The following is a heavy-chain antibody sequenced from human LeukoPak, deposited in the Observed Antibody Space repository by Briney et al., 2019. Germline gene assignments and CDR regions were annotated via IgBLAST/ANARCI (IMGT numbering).Heavy chain of an antibody. CDR2: INHSGST. Sequence: SETLSLTCAVYGGSFSGYYWSWIRQPPGKGLEWIGEINHSGSTNYNPSLKSRVTISVDTSKNQFSLKLSSVTAADTAVYYCARERYSYGYPYYYYYYMDVWGKGTTVTVSS. CDR3: ARERYSYGYPYYYYYYMDV. J-gene: IGHJ6*03. D-gene: IGHD5-18*01. V-gene: IGHV4-34*01. CDR1: GGSFSGYY.